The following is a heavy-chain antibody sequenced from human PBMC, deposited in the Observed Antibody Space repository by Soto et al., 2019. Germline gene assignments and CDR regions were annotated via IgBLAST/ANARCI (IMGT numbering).Heavy chain of an antibody. CDR3: ARLRMVRGPYQFDY. J-gene: IGHJ4*02. CDR1: GGSFSGYY. V-gene: IGHV4-34*01. D-gene: IGHD3-10*01. Sequence: PSETLSLTCAVYGGSFSGYYWSWIRQPPGKGLEWIGEINHSGSTNYNPALKSRVTISVDTSKNQFSLKLSSVTAADTAVYYCARLRMVRGPYQFDYWGQGNLVTVSS. CDR2: INHSGST.